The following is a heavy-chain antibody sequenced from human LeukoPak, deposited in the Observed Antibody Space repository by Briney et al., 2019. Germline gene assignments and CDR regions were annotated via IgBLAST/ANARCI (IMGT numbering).Heavy chain of an antibody. J-gene: IGHJ6*03. Sequence: SETLSLTRTVSGGSITNCCWGWIRQPAGRGLDWIGRISSTGNTAYSPSLQSRVTMSVDTSKNQFSLKLNSVTAADTAVYYCARVPPSYSDSSKIYYYYYVDVWGKGTPVTVSS. CDR1: GGSITNCC. V-gene: IGHV4-4*07. D-gene: IGHD1-26*01. CDR2: ISSTGNT. CDR3: ARVPPSYSDSSKIYYYYYVDV.